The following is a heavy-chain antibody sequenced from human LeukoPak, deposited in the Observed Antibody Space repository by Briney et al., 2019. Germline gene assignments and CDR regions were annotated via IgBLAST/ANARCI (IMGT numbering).Heavy chain of an antibody. V-gene: IGHV1-3*01. D-gene: IGHD3-10*01. CDR2: INAGNGNT. J-gene: IGHJ3*02. CDR3: ARDHSELWFGELSGGAFDI. CDR1: GYTFTTYA. Sequence: GASVKVSCKASGYTFTTYALHWVRQAPGQRLEWMGWINAGNGNTKYSQKFQGRVTITRDTSASTAYMELSSLRSEDTAVYYCARDHSELWFGELSGGAFDIWGQGTKVTVSS.